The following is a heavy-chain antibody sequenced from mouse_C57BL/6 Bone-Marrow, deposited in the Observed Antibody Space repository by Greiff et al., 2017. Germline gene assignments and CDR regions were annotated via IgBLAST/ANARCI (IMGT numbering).Heavy chain of an antibody. CDR1: GYTFTSYW. J-gene: IGHJ2*01. CDR3: ARKRKITTVVFDY. V-gene: IGHV1-64*01. Sequence: VQLQQPGAELVKPGASVKLSCKASGYTFTSYWMHWVQQRPGQGLEWIGMIHPNSGSTNYNEKFKSKATLTVDKSYSTAYMQLSSLTSEDSAVYYCARKRKITTVVFDYWGQGTTLTVSS. D-gene: IGHD1-1*01. CDR2: IHPNSGST.